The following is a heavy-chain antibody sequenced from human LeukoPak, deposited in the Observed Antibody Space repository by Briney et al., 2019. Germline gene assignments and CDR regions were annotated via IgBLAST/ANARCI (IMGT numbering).Heavy chain of an antibody. CDR2: ISDDGSSA. Sequence: GGSLRLSCAASGFTFGNYLMHWVRQAPGKGLLWVSRISDDGSSANYADSVQGRFTISRDNAKNTVYLQMHSLRAEDTAVYYCVSGYCSSTTCYRGAYWGQGILVTVSS. CDR3: VSGYCSSTTCYRGAY. J-gene: IGHJ4*02. V-gene: IGHV3-74*01. CDR1: GFTFGNYL. D-gene: IGHD2-2*03.